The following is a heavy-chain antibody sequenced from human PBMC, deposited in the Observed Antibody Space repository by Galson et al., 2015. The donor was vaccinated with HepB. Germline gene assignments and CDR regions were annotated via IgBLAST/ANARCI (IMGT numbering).Heavy chain of an antibody. D-gene: IGHD6-19*01. V-gene: IGHV2-70*01. CDR1: GFSLSTSGMC. Sequence: PALVKPTQTLTLTCTFSGFSLSTSGMCVSWIRQPPGKALEWLALIDWDDDKYYSTSLKTRLTISKDTSKNQVVLTMTNMDPVDTATYYCARTLGEQWLYYFDYWGQGTLVTVSS. CDR3: ARTLGEQWLYYFDY. CDR2: IDWDDDK. J-gene: IGHJ4*02.